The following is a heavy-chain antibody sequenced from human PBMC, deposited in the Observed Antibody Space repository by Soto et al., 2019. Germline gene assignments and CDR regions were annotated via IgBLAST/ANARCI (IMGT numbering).Heavy chain of an antibody. CDR2: INAGNGNT. Sequence: ASVKVSCKASGYTFTSYAMHWVRQAPGQRLEWMGWINAGNGNTKYSQKFQGRVTITRDTSASTAYMELSSLRSEDTAVYYCARAGGYCSSTSCPNYYGMDVWGQGTTVTVSS. J-gene: IGHJ6*02. CDR3: ARAGGYCSSTSCPNYYGMDV. CDR1: GYTFTSYA. D-gene: IGHD2-2*01. V-gene: IGHV1-3*01.